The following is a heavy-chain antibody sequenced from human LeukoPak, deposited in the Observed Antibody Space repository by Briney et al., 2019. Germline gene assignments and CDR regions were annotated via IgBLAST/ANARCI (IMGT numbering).Heavy chain of an antibody. D-gene: IGHD4/OR15-4a*01. CDR2: IRQDGSEK. J-gene: IGHJ4*02. CDR1: GFTFSNYW. CDR3: IVSMGGGPFDY. Sequence: GGSLRLSCTASGFTFSNYWMSWVRQAPGKGLARVADIRQDGSEKSYVDSVKGRFTISRDNAKNSLYLQMNSLRDEDTAVYYCIVSMGGGPFDYWGQGALVTVSS. V-gene: IGHV3-7*02.